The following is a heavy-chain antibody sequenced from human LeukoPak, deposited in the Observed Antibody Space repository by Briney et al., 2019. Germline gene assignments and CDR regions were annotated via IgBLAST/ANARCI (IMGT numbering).Heavy chain of an antibody. D-gene: IGHD5-12*01. V-gene: IGHV4-31*03. CDR3: ARARDGYDLDY. CDR2: IYYSGST. Sequence: PSETLSLTCTVSGGSISSGGYYWSWIRQHPGKGLEWIGYIYYSGSTYYNPSLKSRVTISVDTSKNQFSLKLSSVTAADTAVCYCARARDGYDLDYWGQGTLVTVSS. CDR1: GGSISSGGYY. J-gene: IGHJ4*02.